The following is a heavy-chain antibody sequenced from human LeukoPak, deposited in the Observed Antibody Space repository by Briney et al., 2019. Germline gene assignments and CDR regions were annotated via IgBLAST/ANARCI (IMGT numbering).Heavy chain of an antibody. J-gene: IGHJ6*03. D-gene: IGHD5-12*01. CDR1: GGTFSSYA. CDR2: MNPNSGNT. Sequence: ASVKVSCKASGGTFSSYAISWVRQAPGQGLEWMGWMNPNSGNTGYAQKFQGRVTMTRNTSISTAYMELSSLRSEDTAVYYCARGYSGYDIDYYYYYYMDVWGKGTTVTVSS. CDR3: ARGYSGYDIDYYYYYYMDV. V-gene: IGHV1-8*02.